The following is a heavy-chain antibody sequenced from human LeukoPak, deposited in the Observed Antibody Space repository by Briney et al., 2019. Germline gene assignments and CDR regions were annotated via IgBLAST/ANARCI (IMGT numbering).Heavy chain of an antibody. Sequence: SQTLSLTCTVSGGSISSGSYYWSWIRQPAGKGLEWIGRIYTSGSTNYNPSLKSRVTISVDTSKNQFSLKLSSVTAADTAVYYCARDLKYSSSVSSWFDPWGQGTLVTVSS. J-gene: IGHJ5*02. V-gene: IGHV4-61*02. CDR3: ARDLKYSSSVSSWFDP. CDR2: IYTSGST. D-gene: IGHD6-6*01. CDR1: GGSISSGSYY.